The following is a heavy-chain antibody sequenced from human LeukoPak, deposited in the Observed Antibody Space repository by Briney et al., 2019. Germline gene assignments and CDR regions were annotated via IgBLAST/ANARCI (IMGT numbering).Heavy chain of an antibody. CDR1: GGTFSSYA. CDR2: TIPILGIA. J-gene: IGHJ4*02. Sequence: SVKVSCKASGGTFSSYAISWVRQAPGQGLEWMGRTIPILGIANYAQKFQGRVTITADKSTSTAYMELSSLRSEDTAVYYCARGVDYGDYHFDYWGQGTLVTVSS. D-gene: IGHD4-17*01. CDR3: ARGVDYGDYHFDY. V-gene: IGHV1-69*04.